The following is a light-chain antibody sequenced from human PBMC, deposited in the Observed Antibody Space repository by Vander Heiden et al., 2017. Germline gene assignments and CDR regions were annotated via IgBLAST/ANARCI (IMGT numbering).Light chain of an antibody. CDR1: QGIGND. CDR2: KTS. Sequence: IQVSPSPSSLSASVRDRVTTTCRGRQGIGNDLSWYQQKPGKAPKRLIYKTSNSESGVPERFSGSGSGTEFTLTISSLQPEDFAMYCCLQHDSLPWTFGQGTKVEIK. V-gene: IGKV1-17*01. J-gene: IGKJ1*01. CDR3: LQHDSLPWT.